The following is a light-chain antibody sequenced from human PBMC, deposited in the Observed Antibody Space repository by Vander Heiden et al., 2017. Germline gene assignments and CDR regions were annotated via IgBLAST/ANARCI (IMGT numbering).Light chain of an antibody. CDR1: QVIRSS. Sequence: AIRMTQSPSSISASTGDRVTITCRASQVIRSSLAWYQQKPGRAPKLLIYDASTLQTGVPSRFSGSGSGTDFSLTISSLQSDDFAIYHCQQDDSYSGTFGPGTSVDV. V-gene: IGKV1-8*01. J-gene: IGKJ3*01. CDR2: DAS. CDR3: QQDDSYSGT.